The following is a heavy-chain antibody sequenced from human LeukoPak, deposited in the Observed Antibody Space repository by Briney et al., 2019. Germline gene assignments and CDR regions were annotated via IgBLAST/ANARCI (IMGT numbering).Heavy chain of an antibody. CDR3: AAKGNGYTGIYVFAH. D-gene: IGHD5-12*01. CDR2: FYASGGT. J-gene: IGHJ4*02. Sequence: PGGYLRLSCAASGFTVNSNYMSWVRQAPGKGLEWVSVFYASGGTFYTDSVKGRFTISRDTSTNSLYLQMSSLRTEDTAVYFCAAKGNGYTGIYVFAHWGKGTLVTVSS. CDR1: GFTVNSNY. V-gene: IGHV3-66*01.